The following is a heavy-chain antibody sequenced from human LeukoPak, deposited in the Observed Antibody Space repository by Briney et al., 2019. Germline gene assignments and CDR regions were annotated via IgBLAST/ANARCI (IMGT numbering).Heavy chain of an antibody. Sequence: PSETLSLTCDVSGASISNIGYSWSWIRQPPGKGLEWIGYIYYSGSTYYNPSLKSRLTMSVDTSKNQFSLNLTSVTAADTAVYYCARDRGRSYFDYWGQGTLVTVSS. CDR1: GASISNIGYS. J-gene: IGHJ4*02. CDR3: ARDRGRSYFDY. V-gene: IGHV4-30-4*07. CDR2: IYYSGST.